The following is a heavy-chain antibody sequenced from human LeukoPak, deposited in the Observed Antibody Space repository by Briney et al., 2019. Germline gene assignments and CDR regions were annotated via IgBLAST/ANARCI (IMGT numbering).Heavy chain of an antibody. Sequence: PSETLSLTCTVSGGSISSSSYYWGWIRQPPGKGLEWIGSIYYSGSTYYNPSLKSRVTISVDTSKNQFSLKLSSVPAADTAVYYCARDAVSSSSAWFDPWGQGTLVTVSS. CDR1: GGSISSSSYY. V-gene: IGHV4-39*07. CDR2: IYYSGST. CDR3: ARDAVSSSSAWFDP. D-gene: IGHD6-6*01. J-gene: IGHJ5*02.